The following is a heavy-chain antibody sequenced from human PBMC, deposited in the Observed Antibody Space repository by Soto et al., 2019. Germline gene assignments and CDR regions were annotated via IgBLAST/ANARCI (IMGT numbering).Heavy chain of an antibody. CDR3: AGAGREWLVVE. J-gene: IGHJ4*02. D-gene: IGHD6-19*01. Sequence: QVQLQESGPGLVKPSETLSLTCTVSGGSISSYYWSWIRQPPGKGLEWIGYIYYSGSTNYNPSLKSRVTISVDTSTNQFSLNLSAVTAADTAVYYCAGAGREWLVVEWGQGTLVTVSS. V-gene: IGHV4-59*12. CDR1: GGSISSYY. CDR2: IYYSGST.